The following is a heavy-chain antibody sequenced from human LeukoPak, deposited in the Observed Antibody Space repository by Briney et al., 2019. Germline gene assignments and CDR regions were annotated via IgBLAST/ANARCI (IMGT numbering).Heavy chain of an antibody. CDR2: VWHDGSDQ. CDR1: GFRFSCCG. Sequence: GGSLRLSCAASGFRFSCCGMHWVRQAPGKGLEWVAVVWHDGSDQRYADSVKGRFTISRDNYQNTVCLQMNNLRVEDTALYYCVRDGYSASDARCLDSWGQGTLVTVSS. CDR3: VRDGYSASDARCLDS. V-gene: IGHV3-33*01. D-gene: IGHD1-26*01. J-gene: IGHJ4*02.